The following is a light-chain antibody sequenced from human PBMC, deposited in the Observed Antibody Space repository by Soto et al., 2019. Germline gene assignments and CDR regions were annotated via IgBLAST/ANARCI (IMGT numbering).Light chain of an antibody. V-gene: IGKV3-20*01. CDR2: GAS. CDR1: QSVSSSY. Sequence: EIVLTQSPGTLSLSPGERATLSCRARQSVSSSYLAWYQQKPGQAPRLLVYGASSRATGIPDRFSGSGSGTDFTLTISRLEPEDFEVYYCQHYGSSPWTLGKGTKVDIK. CDR3: QHYGSSPWT. J-gene: IGKJ1*01.